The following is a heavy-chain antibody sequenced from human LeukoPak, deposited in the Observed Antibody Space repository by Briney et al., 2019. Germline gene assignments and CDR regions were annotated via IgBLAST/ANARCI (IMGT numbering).Heavy chain of an antibody. D-gene: IGHD5-18*01. J-gene: IGHJ4*02. Sequence: PSETLSLTCAVYGGSFSGYYWGWLGHRQGKGREWMGKTNISGSTNYNQSLRSRVTISVDTSKTQFSLKLSSVTAADTAVFYCARVKRGYSYALSTYFDYWGQGTLVTVSA. CDR3: ARVKRGYSYALSTYFDY. CDR1: GGSFSGYY. V-gene: IGHV4-34*01. CDR2: TNISGST.